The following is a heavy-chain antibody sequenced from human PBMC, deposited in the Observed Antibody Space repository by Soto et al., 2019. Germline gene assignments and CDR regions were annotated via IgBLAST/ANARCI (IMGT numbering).Heavy chain of an antibody. D-gene: IGHD3-9*01. CDR2: IYWDDSK. CDR3: AHKGPEDWPLDY. V-gene: IGHV2-5*02. CDR1: GFSLSTSGVG. J-gene: IGHJ4*02. Sequence: QITLKESGPTLVRPTQTLTLTCAFSGFSLSTSGVGVGWIRQPPGKALEWLAVIYWDDSKHYSPSLRSRLTINKDYSKNQLVLTMTNMDPMGTGAYYCAHKGPEDWPLDYWGQGTLVTVSS.